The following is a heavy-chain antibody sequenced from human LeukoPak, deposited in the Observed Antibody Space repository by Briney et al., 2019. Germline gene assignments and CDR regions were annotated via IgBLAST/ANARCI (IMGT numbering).Heavy chain of an antibody. CDR2: TYYRSKWYN. Sequence: SQTLSLTCALSGDTFSSNSAAWNWVRQSPSRGLESLGSTYYRSKWYNDYAVSVKSRITINPDTSKDQFSLQLNSVTPEDTAVYYCARDPYSSSPKYYYGMDVWGQGTTVTVSS. V-gene: IGHV6-1*01. J-gene: IGHJ6*02. D-gene: IGHD6-6*01. CDR1: GDTFSSNSAA. CDR3: ARDPYSSSPKYYYGMDV.